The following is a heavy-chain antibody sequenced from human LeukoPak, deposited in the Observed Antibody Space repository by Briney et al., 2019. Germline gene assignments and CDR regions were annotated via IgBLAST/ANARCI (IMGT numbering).Heavy chain of an antibody. V-gene: IGHV3-48*01. CDR3: ARLYCSGGSCYFP. J-gene: IGHJ4*02. D-gene: IGHD2-15*01. Sequence: GGSLRLSCAASGFTFSSYSMTWVRQAPGKGLEWVSYISSSSTIYYADSVKGRFTISRDNAKNSLYLQMNSLRAEDTAVYYCARLYCSGGSCYFPWGQGTLVTVSS. CDR2: ISSSSTI. CDR1: GFTFSSYS.